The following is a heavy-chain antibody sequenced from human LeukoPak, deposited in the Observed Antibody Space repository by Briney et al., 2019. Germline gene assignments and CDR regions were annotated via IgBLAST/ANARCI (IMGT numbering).Heavy chain of an antibody. Sequence: GGSLRLSCAASGFTFSSYSMNWVRQAPGKGLEWVSSISSSSNYIYYADSVKGRFTISRDNAKNSLYLQMNSLRAEDTAVYYCARVRGSYRQYYFDYWGQGTLVTVSS. CDR3: ARVRGSYRQYYFDY. J-gene: IGHJ4*02. V-gene: IGHV3-21*01. CDR1: GFTFSSYS. CDR2: ISSSSNYI. D-gene: IGHD1-26*01.